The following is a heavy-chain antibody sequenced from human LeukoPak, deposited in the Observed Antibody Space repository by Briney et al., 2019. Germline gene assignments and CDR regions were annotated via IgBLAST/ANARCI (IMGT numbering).Heavy chain of an antibody. Sequence: GGSLRLSCAASGFTFSSYWMSWVRQAPGKGLEWVANIKQDGSEKYYVDSVKGRFTISRDNAKNTLYLQMNSLRAEDTAVYYCARGRIAAEYDYWGQGTLVTVSS. CDR2: IKQDGSEK. D-gene: IGHD6-6*01. V-gene: IGHV3-7*01. CDR1: GFTFSSYW. CDR3: ARGRIAAEYDY. J-gene: IGHJ4*02.